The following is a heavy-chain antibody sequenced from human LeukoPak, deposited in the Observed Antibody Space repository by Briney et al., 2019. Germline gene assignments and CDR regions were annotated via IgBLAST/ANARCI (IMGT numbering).Heavy chain of an antibody. J-gene: IGHJ6*02. CDR1: GGTFSSYA. CDR2: IIPIFGTA. CDR3: ARDQHNWNFMEYYGMDV. V-gene: IGHV1-69*13. D-gene: IGHD1-7*01. Sequence: GASVKVSCKASGGTFSSYAISWVRQAPGQGLEWMGGIIPIFGTANYAQKFQGRVTITADESTSTAYMELSSLRSEDTAVYYCARDQHNWNFMEYYGMDVWGQGTTVTVSS.